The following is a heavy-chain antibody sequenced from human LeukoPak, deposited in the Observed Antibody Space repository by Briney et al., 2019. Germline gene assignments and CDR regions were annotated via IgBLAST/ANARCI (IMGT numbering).Heavy chain of an antibody. J-gene: IGHJ4*02. Sequence: PGGSLRLSCAASGFTFSSYSMNWVRQAPGKGLEWVSSISSSSSYIYYADSVKGRFTISRDNAKNSLYLQMNSLRAEDTAVYYCARLEVAARGGGSGYWGQGTLVTVSS. CDR3: ARLEVAARGGGSGY. V-gene: IGHV3-21*01. CDR1: GFTFSSYS. D-gene: IGHD2-15*01. CDR2: ISSSSSYI.